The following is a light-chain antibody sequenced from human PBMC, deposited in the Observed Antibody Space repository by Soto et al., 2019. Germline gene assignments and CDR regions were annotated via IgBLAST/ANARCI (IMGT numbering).Light chain of an antibody. CDR2: DVS. CDR3: TSYTSSSTDV. CDR1: SSDVGGYNY. V-gene: IGLV2-14*01. J-gene: IGLJ1*01. Sequence: QSALTQPASVSGSPGQSITISCTGTSSDVGGYNYVSWYQQYPGKAPKLMIYDVSNRPSGVSYRFSGSKSGNTASLTISGLQAEDEADYYCTSYTSSSTDVFGTGTKLTVL.